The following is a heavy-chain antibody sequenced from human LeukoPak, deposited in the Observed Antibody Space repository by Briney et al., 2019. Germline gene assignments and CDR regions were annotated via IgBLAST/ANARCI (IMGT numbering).Heavy chain of an antibody. Sequence: SETLSLTCAVSGYSISSGYYWGWIRQPPGKGLEWIGSIYHSGSTYYNPSLKSRVTISVDTSKNQFSLKLSSVTAADTAVYYCAGQWGLPIDYWGQGTLVTVSS. D-gene: IGHD1-26*01. V-gene: IGHV4-38-2*01. CDR2: IYHSGST. J-gene: IGHJ4*02. CDR3: AGQWGLPIDY. CDR1: GYSISSGYY.